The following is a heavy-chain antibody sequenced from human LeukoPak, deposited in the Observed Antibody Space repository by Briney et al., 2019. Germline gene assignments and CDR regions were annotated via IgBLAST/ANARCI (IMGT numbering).Heavy chain of an antibody. D-gene: IGHD6-19*01. Sequence: SETLSLTCAVYGGSFSGYYWSWIRQPPGKGLEWIGSIYYSGSTYYNPSLKSRVTISVDTSKNQFSLELRSVTAADTAVYSCARHGWLGVGGWYWGQGTLVTVSS. CDR2: IYYSGST. J-gene: IGHJ4*02. CDR3: ARHGWLGVGGWY. V-gene: IGHV4-34*01. CDR1: GGSFSGYY.